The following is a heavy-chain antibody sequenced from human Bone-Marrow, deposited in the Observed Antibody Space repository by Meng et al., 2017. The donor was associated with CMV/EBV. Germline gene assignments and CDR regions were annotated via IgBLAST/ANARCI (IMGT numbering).Heavy chain of an antibody. V-gene: IGHV1-69*10. CDR2: IIPVSGMV. J-gene: IGHJ5*01. D-gene: IGHD2/OR15-2a*01. CDR3: ARRIYKIFWDWFDS. Sequence: SVKVSCKASGGTFNNYAITWVRQAPGQGLEWLGGIIPVSGMVNYPQRFQGRFTITADKSTTTAYMELSSLRSDDTAVYYCARRIYKIFWDWFDSWGQGTLVTVSS. CDR1: GGTFNNYA.